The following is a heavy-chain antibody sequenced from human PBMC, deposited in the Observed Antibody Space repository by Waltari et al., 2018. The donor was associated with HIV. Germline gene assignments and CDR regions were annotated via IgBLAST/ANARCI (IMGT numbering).Heavy chain of an antibody. J-gene: IGHJ4*02. CDR1: GGSFSTSSYY. V-gene: IGHV4-39*01. D-gene: IGHD3-3*01. CDR3: VAGYYGRGDY. CDR2: VYYSGSS. Sequence: QLQLQESGPGLVKPSENLSLTCTVSGGSFSTSSYYWGWIRQPPGKGLEWIGSVYYSGSSYYNPSLKSRVTISVDTSKNQFSLKLSSVIAADTAVYYCVAGYYGRGDYWGQGTLVTVSS.